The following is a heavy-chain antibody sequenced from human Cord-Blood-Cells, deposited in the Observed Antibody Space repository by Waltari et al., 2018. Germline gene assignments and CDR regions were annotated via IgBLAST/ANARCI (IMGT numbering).Heavy chain of an antibody. V-gene: IGHV3-21*01. CDR2: ISSSSSYI. CDR1: GFTLSSYS. D-gene: IGHD3-16*02. CDR3: ARDSGDYVWGSYRYFDY. J-gene: IGHJ4*02. Sequence: EVQLVESGGGLVKPGGSLRLSCAASGFTLSSYSMNWVRQAPGKGLEWVSSISSSSSYIYYADSVKGRFTISRDNAKNSLYLQMNSLRAEDTAVYYCARDSGDYVWGSYRYFDYWGQGTLVTVSS.